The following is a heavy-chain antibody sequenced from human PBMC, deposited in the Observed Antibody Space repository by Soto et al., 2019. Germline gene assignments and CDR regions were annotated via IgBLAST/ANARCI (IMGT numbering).Heavy chain of an antibody. Sequence: GGSLRLSCAASGLTFSSYWMHWVRQAPGKGLVWVSCISSGRKYITHADSVKGRFTTSRDNAKNSVYLQMNNLRVEDTAVYYCAKDGAAGSVLGVWGQGTTVTVSS. V-gene: IGHV3-21*01. CDR2: ISSGRKYI. CDR1: GLTFSSYW. D-gene: IGHD6-13*01. J-gene: IGHJ6*02. CDR3: AKDGAAGSVLGV.